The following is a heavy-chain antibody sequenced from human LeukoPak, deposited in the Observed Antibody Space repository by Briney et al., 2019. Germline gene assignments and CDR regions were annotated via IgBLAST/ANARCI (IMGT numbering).Heavy chain of an antibody. V-gene: IGHV4-4*09. D-gene: IGHD3-22*01. CDR1: GGSISSYY. J-gene: IGHJ5*02. CDR3: ARRNSSGYSYWFDP. CDR2: IYTSGST. Sequence: SETLSLTCTVSGGSISSYYWSWVRQPPGKGLERIGYIYTSGSTNYNPSLKSRVTISVDTSKNQFSLKLSSVTAADTAVYYCARRNSSGYSYWFDPWGQGTLVTVSS.